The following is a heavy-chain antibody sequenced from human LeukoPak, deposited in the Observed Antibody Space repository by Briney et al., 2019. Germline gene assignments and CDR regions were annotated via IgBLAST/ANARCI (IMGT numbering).Heavy chain of an antibody. CDR3: AKDLREYTSSPRNAFHI. Sequence: GGSLRLSCAASGFTFSNYGMSWVRQAPGKGLEWVSTISGSGGNTYYADSVKGRFTISRDNSKNTLYLLLNSLRAEDTAVYYCAKDLREYTSSPRNAFHIWGQGTMVTVSS. V-gene: IGHV3-23*01. CDR2: ISGSGGNT. D-gene: IGHD6-6*01. J-gene: IGHJ3*02. CDR1: GFTFSNYG.